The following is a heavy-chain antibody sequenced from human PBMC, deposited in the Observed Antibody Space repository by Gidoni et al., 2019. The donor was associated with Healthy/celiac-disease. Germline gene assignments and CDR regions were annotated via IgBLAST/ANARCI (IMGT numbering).Heavy chain of an antibody. J-gene: IGHJ3*02. Sequence: QVQLPQRGAGLLKPSETLSLTCAVYGGSFSGIYWSWIRQPPGKVGEWIGEINPCGSTNYNPSLKSRVTISVDTSKNQFSLKLSSVTAADTAVYYCARGRRRAAATVVSNAFDIWGQGTMVTVFS. CDR1: GGSFSGIY. CDR2: INPCGST. CDR3: ARGRRRAAATVVSNAFDI. D-gene: IGHD6-13*01. V-gene: IGHV4-34*01.